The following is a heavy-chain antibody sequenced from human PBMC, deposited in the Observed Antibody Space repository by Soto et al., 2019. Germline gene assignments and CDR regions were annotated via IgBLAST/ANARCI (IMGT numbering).Heavy chain of an antibody. V-gene: IGHV3-21*01. CDR3: ARDPSMVRGVIIHFDY. D-gene: IGHD3-10*01. J-gene: IGHJ4*02. CDR2: ISSSSSYI. Sequence: GGSLRLSCAASGFTFSSYSMNWVRQAPGKGLEWVSSISSSSSYIYYADSVKGRFTISRDNAKNSLYLQMNSLRAEDTAVYHCARDPSMVRGVIIHFDYWGQGTLVTVSS. CDR1: GFTFSSYS.